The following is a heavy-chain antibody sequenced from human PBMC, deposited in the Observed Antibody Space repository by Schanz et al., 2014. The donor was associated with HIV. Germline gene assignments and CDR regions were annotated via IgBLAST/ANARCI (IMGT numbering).Heavy chain of an antibody. CDR2: IKSKAYGGTP. Sequence: VRLVESGGGVVQPGRSLRLSCAASGFTFDNYGMHWVRQAPGKGLGWVSFIKSKAYGGTPEYAASVTGRFTISRDDSKNSVYLQMNSLNIEDTAVYYCRGYRFYYGVDFWGQGTTVTVS. J-gene: IGHJ6*02. V-gene: IGHV3-49*04. CDR1: GFTFDNYG. CDR3: RGYRFYYGVDF. D-gene: IGHD5-18*01.